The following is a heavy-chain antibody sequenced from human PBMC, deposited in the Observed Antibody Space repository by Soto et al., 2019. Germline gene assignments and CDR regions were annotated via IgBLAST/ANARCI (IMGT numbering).Heavy chain of an antibody. CDR1: GFTFSGYN. D-gene: IGHD6-6*01. CDR3: ARRGTISSAHHFDH. CDR2: ITSSGSNT. J-gene: IGHJ4*02. Sequence: QVQLVESGGGLVKPGGSLRLSCAASGFTFSGYNMSWIRQAPGKGLEWVSYITSSGSNTFDAESVKGRFTISRDNTMNFLYLQMNSLSAEDTAVYYCARRGTISSAHHFDHWGPGTLVTVSS. V-gene: IGHV3-11*01.